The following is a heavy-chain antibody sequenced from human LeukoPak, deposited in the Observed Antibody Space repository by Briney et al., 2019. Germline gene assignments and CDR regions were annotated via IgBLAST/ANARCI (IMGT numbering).Heavy chain of an antibody. CDR3: AREVASTYNWFDP. D-gene: IGHD5/OR15-5a*01. CDR1: GFTVSSNY. CDR2: IYSGGST. V-gene: IGHV3-66*01. Sequence: PGGSLRLSCAASGFTVSSNYMSWVRQAPGEGLEWVSVIYSGGSTYYADSVKGRFTISRDNSKNTLYLQMNSLRAEDTAVYYCAREVASTYNWFDPWGQGTLVTVSS. J-gene: IGHJ5*02.